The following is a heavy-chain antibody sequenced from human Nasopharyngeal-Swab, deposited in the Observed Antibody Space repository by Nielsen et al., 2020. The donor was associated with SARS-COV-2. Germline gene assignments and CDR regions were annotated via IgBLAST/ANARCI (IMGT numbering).Heavy chain of an antibody. D-gene: IGHD1-26*01. Sequence: GESLKISCAASGFSFSSYGMHWVRQAPGKGLEWLSHISHDGSQRYYGDLVKGRLTISRDNSRNQVYLQMNSLGPEDTAAYYCAKDKNSATYSFYVMDVWGQGATVTVSS. J-gene: IGHJ6*02. V-gene: IGHV3-30*18. CDR3: AKDKNSATYSFYVMDV. CDR2: ISHDGSQR. CDR1: GFSFSSYG.